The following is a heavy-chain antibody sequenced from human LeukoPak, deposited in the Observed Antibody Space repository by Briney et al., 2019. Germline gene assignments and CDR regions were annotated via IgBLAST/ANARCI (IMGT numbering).Heavy chain of an antibody. J-gene: IGHJ5*02. D-gene: IGHD4-23*01. CDR1: GGSINNYY. CDR2: VYYSGTT. CDR3: ARDNSVEDTAWWFDP. Sequence: PSETLSLTCTVSGGSINNYYWSWIRQPPGKGLEWIGYVYYSGTTNYNPSLKSRVTISVDTFKHQFSLRLSSVTAADTAVYYCARDNSVEDTAWWFDPWGQGTLVTVSS. V-gene: IGHV4-59*01.